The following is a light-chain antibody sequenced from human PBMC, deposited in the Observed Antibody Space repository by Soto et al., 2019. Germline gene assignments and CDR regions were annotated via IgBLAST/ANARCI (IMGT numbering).Light chain of an antibody. J-gene: IGLJ3*02. CDR2: DIA. CDR3: CSYAGSYSWV. CDR1: SSNVGGYDY. Sequence: QSALTQHRSVSGSPGQSVTTSCTGTSSNVGGYDYVSWYQQHPGMAPQLILSDIAKRPSGVPDRCSGSKSGNTASLTISVLQAEDEADYYCCSYAGSYSWVFGEGTKPTVL. V-gene: IGLV2-11*01.